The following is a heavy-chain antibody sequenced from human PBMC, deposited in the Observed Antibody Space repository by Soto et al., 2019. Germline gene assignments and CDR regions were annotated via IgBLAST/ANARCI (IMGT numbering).Heavy chain of an antibody. CDR2: ISSSSSTI. V-gene: IGHV3-48*04. J-gene: IGHJ2*01. D-gene: IGHD7-27*01. Sequence: GGSLRLSCAASGFTFSSYSMNWVRQAPGKGLKWVSYISSSSSTIYYADSVKGRFTISRDNAKNSLYLQMNSLRAEDTAVYYCARDKSALGIAHWYFDLWGRGTLVTVSS. CDR3: ARDKSALGIAHWYFDL. CDR1: GFTFSSYS.